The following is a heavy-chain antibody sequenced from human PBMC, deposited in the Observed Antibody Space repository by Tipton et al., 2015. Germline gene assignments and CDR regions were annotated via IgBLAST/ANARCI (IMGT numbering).Heavy chain of an antibody. CDR3: ASGLSIGSQDGMDV. CDR1: GYNFMGYY. J-gene: IGHJ6*02. CDR2: INPNSGDT. Sequence: QSGAEVKKPGASVKVSCKTSGYNFMGYYMHWVRQAPGQGLEWMGWINPNSGDTNYAQKFQGRVTMTRDTSISTAYMELSRLRSDYTAVFYCASGLSIGSQDGMDVWGQGTTVTVSS. D-gene: IGHD2/OR15-2a*01. V-gene: IGHV1-2*02.